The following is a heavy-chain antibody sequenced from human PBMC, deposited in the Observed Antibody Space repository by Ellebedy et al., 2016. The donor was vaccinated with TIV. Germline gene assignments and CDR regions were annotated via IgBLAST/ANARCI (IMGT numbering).Heavy chain of an antibody. D-gene: IGHD6-13*01. J-gene: IGHJ3*02. V-gene: IGHV4-4*02. Sequence: SETLSLTCAVSGGSISSSNWWSWVRQPPGKGLEWIGEIYHSGSTNYNPSLKSRVTISVDKSKNQFSLKLSSVTAADTAVYYCARHSPRSIAAGRGHRGAFDIWGQGTMVTVSS. CDR1: GGSISSSNW. CDR3: ARHSPRSIAAGRGHRGAFDI. CDR2: IYHSGST.